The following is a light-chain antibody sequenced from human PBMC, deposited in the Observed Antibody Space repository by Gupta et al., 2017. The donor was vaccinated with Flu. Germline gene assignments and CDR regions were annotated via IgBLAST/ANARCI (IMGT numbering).Light chain of an antibody. CDR2: SAS. CDR3: QQVNNFPRN. Sequence: DIQLTQSPSFLSASVGDRVTITCRASQGSSSDLAWYQQKPGTAPKLLIYSASTLQSGVPSRFSGSGSGTEFTLTISSLQPEDFATYFCQQVNNFPRNFGQGTKMEIK. V-gene: IGKV1-9*01. J-gene: IGKJ2*02. CDR1: QGSSSD.